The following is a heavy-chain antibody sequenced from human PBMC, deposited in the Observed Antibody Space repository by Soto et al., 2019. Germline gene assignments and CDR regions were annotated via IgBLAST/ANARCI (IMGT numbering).Heavy chain of an antibody. V-gene: IGHV4-61*01. D-gene: IGHD1-7*01. CDR3: ARETWNSGLRVDY. CDR2: SYYSGSS. CDR1: GASVSSGSNY. Sequence: SETLSLTCTVSGASVSSGSNYWSWIRQPPGKGLEWIGYSYYSGSSNYNPSLKSRVTISVDTSKNQFSLKLSSVTAADTAVYSCARETWNSGLRVDYWGQGTLVTVSS. J-gene: IGHJ4*02.